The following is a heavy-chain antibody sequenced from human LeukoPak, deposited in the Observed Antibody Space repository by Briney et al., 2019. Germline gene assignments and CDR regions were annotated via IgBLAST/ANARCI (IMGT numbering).Heavy chain of an antibody. D-gene: IGHD4-17*01. J-gene: IGHJ6*02. CDR1: GFTFSSYS. V-gene: IGHV3-21*01. Sequence: GGSLRLSCAASGFTFSSYSMNWVRQAPGKGLEWVSSISSSSYIYYADSVKGRFTISRDNAKNSLYLQMNSLRAEDTAVYYCARDRSYGDYDYYYYGMDVWGQGTTVTVSS. CDR3: ARDRSYGDYDYYYYGMDV. CDR2: ISSSSYI.